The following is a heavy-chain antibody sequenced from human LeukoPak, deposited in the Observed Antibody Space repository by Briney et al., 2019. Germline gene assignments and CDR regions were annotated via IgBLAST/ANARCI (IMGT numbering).Heavy chain of an antibody. J-gene: IGHJ3*02. CDR2: ISYDGSNK. CDR1: GFTFSSYA. V-gene: IGHV3-30-3*01. D-gene: IGHD6-13*01. CDR3: ARVRSSWDTLGAFDI. Sequence: PGGSLRLSCAASGFTFSSYAMHWVRQAPGKGLEWVAVISYDGSNKYYADSVKGRFTISRDNAKNSVYLQMNSLRAEDTAVYYCARVRSSWDTLGAFDIWGQGTMVTVSS.